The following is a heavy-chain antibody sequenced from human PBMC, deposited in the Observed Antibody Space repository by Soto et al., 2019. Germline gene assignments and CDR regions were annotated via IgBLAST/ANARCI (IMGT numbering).Heavy chain of an antibody. Sequence: GGSLRLSCAASGFTFSSYIMNWVRQAPGKGLEWVSSISSSSSYIYYADSVKGRFTISRDNAKNSLYLQMNSLRAEDTAVYYCASLNYYGSGSYPDYWGQGTLVTVSS. V-gene: IGHV3-21*01. CDR2: ISSSSSYI. D-gene: IGHD3-10*01. J-gene: IGHJ4*02. CDR3: ASLNYYGSGSYPDY. CDR1: GFTFSSYI.